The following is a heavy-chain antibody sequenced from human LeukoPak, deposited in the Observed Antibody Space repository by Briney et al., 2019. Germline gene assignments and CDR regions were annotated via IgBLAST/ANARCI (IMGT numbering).Heavy chain of an antibody. CDR2: INQDGSEK. CDR3: AGRGGSSSWYLKYYFDY. V-gene: IGHV3-7*01. J-gene: IGHJ4*02. CDR1: GFTFSSYW. Sequence: GGSLRLSCAASGFTFSSYWMSWVRQAPGKGLEWVANINQDGSEKYYVDSVKGRFTISRDNAKNSLYLQMNSLRAEDTAVYYCAGRGGSSSWYLKYYFDYWGQGTLVTVSS. D-gene: IGHD6-13*01.